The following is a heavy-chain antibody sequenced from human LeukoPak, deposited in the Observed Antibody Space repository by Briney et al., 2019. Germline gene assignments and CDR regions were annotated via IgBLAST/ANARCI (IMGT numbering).Heavy chain of an antibody. J-gene: IGHJ4*02. CDR1: GGTISSGSYY. D-gene: IGHD2-2*01. CDR3: ERSREGICTSPPCYVDLQAT. Sequence: SETLSPTCTVSGGTISSGSYYWTWIRQPAGKGLEWIARIYITESANYNSSLESRVTILVDTSKNQFSLKLSSVTAADTAIYYCERSREGICTSPPCYVDLQATWGQGALVTVSP. CDR2: IYITESA. V-gene: IGHV4-61*02.